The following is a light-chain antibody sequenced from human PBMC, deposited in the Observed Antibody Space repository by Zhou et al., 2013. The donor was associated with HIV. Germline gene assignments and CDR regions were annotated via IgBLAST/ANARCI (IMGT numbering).Light chain of an antibody. J-gene: IGKJ1*01. CDR1: QDISSY. CDR3: QQYYNYPRT. Sequence: AIRMTQSPSSFSASTGDRVTITCRASQDISSYLAWYQQKPGKAPKFLIYAASTLQSGVPSRFSGNGSGTDFTLTISCLQSEDFATYYCQQYYNYPRTFGQGTKVEI. CDR2: AAS. V-gene: IGKV1-8*01.